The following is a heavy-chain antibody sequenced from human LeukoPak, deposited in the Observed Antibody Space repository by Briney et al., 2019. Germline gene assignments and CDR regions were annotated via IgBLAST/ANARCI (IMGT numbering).Heavy chain of an antibody. J-gene: IGHJ5*02. D-gene: IGHD6-13*01. CDR1: GFSVSNNY. Sequence: GGSLRLSCAASGFSVSNNYMAWVRQAPGKGLEWVSFIYSGGSTYYADSVKGRFTISRDNAKNTLYLQMDSLRDEDTAVYYCARHIRAAAFDPWGQGTLVTVSS. CDR2: IYSGGST. CDR3: ARHIRAAAFDP. V-gene: IGHV3-66*04.